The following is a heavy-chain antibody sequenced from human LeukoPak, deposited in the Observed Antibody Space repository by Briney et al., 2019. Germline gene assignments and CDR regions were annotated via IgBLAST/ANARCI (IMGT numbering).Heavy chain of an antibody. CDR3: ARGRPKRGYSGYDF. V-gene: IGHV4-4*07. D-gene: IGHD5-12*01. CDR2: IYTSGST. J-gene: IGHJ4*02. CDR1: GGSISSYY. Sequence: SETLSLTCTVSGGSISSYYWSWIRQPAGKGLEWIGRIYTSGSTNYNPSLKSRVTMSVDTSKNQFSLKLSSVTAADTAVYYCARGRPKRGYSGYDFWRQGTLVTVSS.